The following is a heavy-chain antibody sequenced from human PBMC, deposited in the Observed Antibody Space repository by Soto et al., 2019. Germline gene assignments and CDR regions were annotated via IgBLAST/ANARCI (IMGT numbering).Heavy chain of an antibody. CDR1: GFTFSSYS. V-gene: IGHV3-30*04. D-gene: IGHD3-10*01. Sequence: QVQLVESGGDVVQPGRSLRLSCAASGFTFSSYSMHWVRQAPGKGLEWVAVISHDGENTYYADSVKGRFTISRDNSKNTLYLCMNSLRAEDTAVYYCARVSLDSPIWFGGDSWGQGTLVTVSS. CDR2: ISHDGENT. CDR3: ARVSLDSPIWFGGDS. J-gene: IGHJ4*02.